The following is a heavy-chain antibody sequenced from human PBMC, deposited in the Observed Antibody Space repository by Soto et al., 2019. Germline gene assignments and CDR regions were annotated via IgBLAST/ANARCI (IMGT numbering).Heavy chain of an antibody. CDR1: GGSFSGHS. D-gene: IGHD3-22*01. V-gene: IGHV4-34*01. CDR3: STRAYDTNGYYRFDP. CDR2: INHSGRV. J-gene: IGHJ5*01. Sequence: SETLSLTCAVHGGSFSGHSWTWIRQSPGKGLEWIGDINHSGRVNYSPSLKSRVTISLDTSKNQFSLTLSAATAADTAMYYCSTRAYDTNGYYRFDPWGQGTLVTVSS.